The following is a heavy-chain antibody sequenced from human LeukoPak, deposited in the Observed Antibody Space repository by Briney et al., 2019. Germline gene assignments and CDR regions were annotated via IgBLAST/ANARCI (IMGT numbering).Heavy chain of an antibody. Sequence: ASVKVSCKASGYTFTSYDINWVRQATGQGLEWMGWMNPNSGNTGYAQKFQGRVTMTRNTSISTAYMELSSLRAEDTAVYYCAKEDGNYGSGRYYYFDYWGQGTLVTVSS. D-gene: IGHD3-10*01. CDR2: MNPNSGNT. V-gene: IGHV1-8*01. CDR1: GYTFTSYD. J-gene: IGHJ4*02. CDR3: AKEDGNYGSGRYYYFDY.